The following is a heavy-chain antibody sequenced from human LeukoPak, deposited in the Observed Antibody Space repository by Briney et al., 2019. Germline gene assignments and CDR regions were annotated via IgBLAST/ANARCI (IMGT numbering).Heavy chain of an antibody. CDR2: ISGSGGST. CDR1: GFTFSSYA. CDR3: ASRGYSYDAKGNWFDP. V-gene: IGHV3-23*01. J-gene: IGHJ5*02. D-gene: IGHD5-18*01. Sequence: GGSLRLSCAASGFTFSSYAMSWVRQAPGKGLEWVSAISGSGGSTYYADSVKGRFTISRDNSKNTLYLQMNSLRAEDTAVYYCASRGYSYDAKGNWFDPWGQGTLVTVSS.